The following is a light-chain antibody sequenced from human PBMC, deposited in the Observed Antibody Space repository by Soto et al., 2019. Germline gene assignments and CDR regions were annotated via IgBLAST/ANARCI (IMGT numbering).Light chain of an antibody. J-gene: IGKJ2*01. CDR3: QQSYSTTQT. V-gene: IGKV1-39*01. CDR1: QSISSY. CDR2: AAS. Sequence: DIPMTQSPSSLSSSVGDRATITCRASQSISSYLNWYQQKPGKAPKLLIYAASSLQSGVPSRFSGSGSGTDFTLTISSLQPEDFATYYCQQSYSTTQTFGQGTKLEIK.